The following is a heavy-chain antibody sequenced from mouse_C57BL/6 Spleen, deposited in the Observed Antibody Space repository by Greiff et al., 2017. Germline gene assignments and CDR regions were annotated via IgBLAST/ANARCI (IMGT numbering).Heavy chain of an antibody. CDR2: ISSGGDYI. CDR1: GFTFSSYA. Sequence: EVKLVESGEGLVKPGGSLKLSCAASGFTFSSYAMSLVRQTPEKRLEWVAYISSGGDYIYYADTVKGRFTISRDNARNTLYLQMSSLKSEDTAMYYCTRDYYDYDWFAYWGQGTLVTVSA. J-gene: IGHJ3*01. V-gene: IGHV5-9-1*02. D-gene: IGHD2-4*01. CDR3: TRDYYDYDWFAY.